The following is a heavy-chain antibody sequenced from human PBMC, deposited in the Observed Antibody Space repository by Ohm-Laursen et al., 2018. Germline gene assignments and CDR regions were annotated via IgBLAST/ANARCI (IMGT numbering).Heavy chain of an antibody. Sequence: SLRLSCAASGFDFKSAWMSWVRQAPGKGLEYVGRIKSKAAGETREYAEPVEGRFTILRDDSKNTLSLQMNSLKTEDTGVYYCSTDHFSWGQGTLVTVSS. CDR3: STDHFS. V-gene: IGHV3-15*01. J-gene: IGHJ5*02. CDR2: IKSKAAGETR. D-gene: IGHD2/OR15-2a*01. CDR1: GFDFKSAW.